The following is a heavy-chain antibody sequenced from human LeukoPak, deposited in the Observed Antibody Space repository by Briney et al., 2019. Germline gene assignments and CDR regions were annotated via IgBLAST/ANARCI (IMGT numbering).Heavy chain of an antibody. CDR1: GFTFSDYY. J-gene: IGHJ3*02. D-gene: IGHD5-24*01. Sequence: GGCLRLSCAASGFTFSDYYMSWIRQAPGKGLEWVSYISSSGSTIYYADSVKGRFTISRDNAKNSLYLQMNSLRAEDTAVYYCARDRSGMATILGPNDAFDIWGQGTMVPVS. CDR3: ARDRSGMATILGPNDAFDI. CDR2: ISSSGSTI. V-gene: IGHV3-11*04.